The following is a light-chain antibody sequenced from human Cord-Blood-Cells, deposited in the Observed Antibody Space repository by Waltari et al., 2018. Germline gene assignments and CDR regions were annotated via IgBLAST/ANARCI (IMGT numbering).Light chain of an antibody. CDR1: QGISSY. CDR2: AAS. CDR3: QQYYSYPWT. V-gene: IGKV1-8*01. Sequence: QSPSSLSASTGDRVTITCRASQGISSYLAWYQQKPGKAPKLLIYAASTLQSGVPSRFSGSGSGTDFTLTISCLQSEDFATYYCQQYYSYPWTFGQGTKVEIK. J-gene: IGKJ1*01.